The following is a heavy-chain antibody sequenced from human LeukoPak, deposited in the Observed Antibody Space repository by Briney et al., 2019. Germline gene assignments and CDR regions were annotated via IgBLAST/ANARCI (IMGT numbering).Heavy chain of an antibody. CDR3: ARGGMYYYDSSGGEAFDI. V-gene: IGHV4-59*01. Sequence: PSETLSLTCTVSGGSISSYYCSWIRQPPGKGLEWIGYIYYSGSTNYNPSLKSRVTISVDTSKNQFSLKLSSVTAADTAVYYCARGGMYYYDSSGGEAFDIWGQGTMVTVSS. CDR2: IYYSGST. D-gene: IGHD3-22*01. J-gene: IGHJ3*02. CDR1: GGSISSYY.